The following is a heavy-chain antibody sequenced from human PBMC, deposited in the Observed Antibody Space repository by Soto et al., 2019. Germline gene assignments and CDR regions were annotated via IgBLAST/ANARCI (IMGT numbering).Heavy chain of an antibody. Sequence: QVQLVQSGAEVKKPGSSVKVSCKASGGTFSSYAISWVRQAPGQGLEWMGGIIPIFGTANYAQKFQDRVTINADESTGTAYMELSSLRSEETAVYYCAREGDCSSTSCTTGDYYGMDVWGQGSTVTVSS. D-gene: IGHD2-2*01. J-gene: IGHJ6*02. CDR1: GGTFSSYA. CDR3: AREGDCSSTSCTTGDYYGMDV. V-gene: IGHV1-69*01. CDR2: IIPIFGTA.